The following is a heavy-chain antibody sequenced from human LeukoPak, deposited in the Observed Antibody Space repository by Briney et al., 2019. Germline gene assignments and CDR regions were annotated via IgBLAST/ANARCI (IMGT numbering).Heavy chain of an antibody. Sequence: GGSLRLSCAASGFTFSTYALTWVRQAPGKGLEWVSTISASGGSTYYADSVKGRFTISRDNSKNTLYLQVNSLRAEDTAVYYCAKDPGYCSGGSCYGWGQGTLVTVSS. D-gene: IGHD2-15*01. CDR1: GFTFSTYA. J-gene: IGHJ4*02. V-gene: IGHV3-23*01. CDR2: ISASGGST. CDR3: AKDPGYCSGGSCYG.